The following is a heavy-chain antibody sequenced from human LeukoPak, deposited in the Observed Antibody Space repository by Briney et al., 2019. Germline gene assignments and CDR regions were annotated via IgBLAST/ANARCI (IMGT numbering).Heavy chain of an antibody. V-gene: IGHV3-30*04. CDR1: GFTFSSYA. CDR3: ARDYYGSGSYQDY. CDR2: ISYDGSNK. Sequence: PGRSLRLSCAASGFTFSSYAMHWVRQAPGKGLEGVAVISYDGSNKYYADSVKGRFTISRDNSKNTLYLQINSLRADDTAVYYCARDYYGSGSYQDYWGQGTLVTVSS. J-gene: IGHJ4*02. D-gene: IGHD3-10*01.